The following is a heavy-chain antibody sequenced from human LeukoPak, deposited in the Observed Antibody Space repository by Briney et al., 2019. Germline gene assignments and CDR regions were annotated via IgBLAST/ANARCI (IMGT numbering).Heavy chain of an antibody. CDR2: IYYSGST. J-gene: IGHJ4*02. D-gene: IGHD3-3*01. Sequence: SETLSLTCTVSGGSISSSSYFRVWIRQPPGKGLEWIGSIYYSGSTYYNPSLKSRVTISVDTSKNQFSLKLSSVTAADTAVYYCARGSGRPYFGLNYWGQGTLVTVSS. CDR1: GGSISSSSYF. V-gene: IGHV4-39*01. CDR3: ARGSGRPYFGLNY.